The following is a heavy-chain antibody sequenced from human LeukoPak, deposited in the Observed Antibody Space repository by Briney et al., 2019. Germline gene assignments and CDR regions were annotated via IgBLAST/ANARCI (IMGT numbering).Heavy chain of an antibody. CDR1: GYTFTGYY. J-gene: IGHJ4*02. Sequence: ASVKVSCKASGYTFTGYYMHWVRQAPGQGLAWMGRINPNSGGTNYAQKFQGRVTMTRDTSISTAYMELSRLRSDDTAVYYCAREGVYYYDSSGYSPSFDYWGQGTLVTVSS. V-gene: IGHV1-2*06. CDR2: INPNSGGT. D-gene: IGHD3-22*01. CDR3: AREGVYYYDSSGYSPSFDY.